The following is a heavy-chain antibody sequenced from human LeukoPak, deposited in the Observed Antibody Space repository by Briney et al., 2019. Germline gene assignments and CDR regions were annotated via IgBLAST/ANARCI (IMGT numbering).Heavy chain of an antibody. D-gene: IGHD3-10*01. J-gene: IGHJ4*02. Sequence: SETLSLTCTVSGRSISSGDYYWRWIRQPPGKGLEWIGYIYYSGSTYYNPSLKSRVTISVDTSKNQFSLKLSSVTAADTAVYYCAREWFGGYFDYWGQGTLVTVSS. CDR2: IYYSGST. V-gene: IGHV4-30-4*01. CDR1: GRSISSGDYY. CDR3: AREWFGGYFDY.